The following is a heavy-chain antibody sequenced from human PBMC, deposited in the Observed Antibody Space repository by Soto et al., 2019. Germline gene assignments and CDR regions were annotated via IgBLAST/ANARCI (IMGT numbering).Heavy chain of an antibody. CDR2: INPNSGGT. CDR3: ASVGRGYYGLDV. J-gene: IGHJ6*02. V-gene: IGHV1-2*06. CDR1: GYTLTGYY. Sequence: QVQLVQSGAEASQPGASVTVSCTASGYTLTGYYLYWVRQAPGQGPEWMGRINPNSGGTNYGEKFQGRITMTRDTSTTSASLELRRLRDDATAVYFCASVGRGYYGLDVWGQGTTIIVSS.